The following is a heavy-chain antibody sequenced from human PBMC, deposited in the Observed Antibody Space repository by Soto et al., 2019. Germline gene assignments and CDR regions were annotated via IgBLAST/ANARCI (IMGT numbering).Heavy chain of an antibody. D-gene: IGHD3-10*01. CDR1: GDSISSGDYY. Sequence: SETLSLTCTVSGDSISSGDYYWTWIRQPPGKGLEWIGYIYYSGSTYYNPSLRSRVTISADTSKNQFSLKLSSVTAADTAVYYCAREDYYYGSGSYYHWGQGTLVTVSS. V-gene: IGHV4-30-4*01. J-gene: IGHJ5*02. CDR2: IYYSGST. CDR3: AREDYYYGSGSYYH.